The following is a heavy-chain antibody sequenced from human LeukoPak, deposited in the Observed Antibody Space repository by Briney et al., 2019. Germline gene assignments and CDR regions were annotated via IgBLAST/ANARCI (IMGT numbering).Heavy chain of an antibody. CDR3: ASGPEPSRGGEWGYFDY. J-gene: IGHJ4*02. V-gene: IGHV3-66*01. Sequence: GGSLRLSCAASGFTVSSNYMSWVRQAPGKGLEWVSVIYSGGSTYYADSVKDRFTISRDDSKNTLDLQMNSLRVEDTAVYYCASGPEPSRGGEWGYFDYWGQGTLVTVAS. D-gene: IGHD2-21*01. CDR2: IYSGGST. CDR1: GFTVSSNY.